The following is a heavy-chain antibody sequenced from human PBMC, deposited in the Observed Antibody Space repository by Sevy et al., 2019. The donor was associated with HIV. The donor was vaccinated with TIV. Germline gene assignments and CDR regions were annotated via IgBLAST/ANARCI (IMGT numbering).Heavy chain of an antibody. Sequence: ASVKVSCKTSGFTFGDYAFSWVRQAPGQGLEWMGWITDYSGDTNYAQKFQGRVTMTTDTSARTAYMELRSLTSDDTAIYYCARGPVPHSGTYHFDYWAQGTLVTVSS. CDR1: GFTFGDYA. CDR3: ARGPVPHSGTYHFDY. CDR2: ITDYSGDT. J-gene: IGHJ4*02. V-gene: IGHV1-18*01. D-gene: IGHD1-26*01.